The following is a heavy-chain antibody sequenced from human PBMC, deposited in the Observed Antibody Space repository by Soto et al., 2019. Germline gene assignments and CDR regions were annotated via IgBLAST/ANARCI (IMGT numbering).Heavy chain of an antibody. CDR3: AKVDKDIVVVPAAIPDGEYYFDY. J-gene: IGHJ4*02. CDR2: IQSGGPT. D-gene: IGHD2-2*01. V-gene: IGHV3-66*01. Sequence: GGSLRLSCAASGFTFSSYSMNWVRQAPGKGLEWVSLIQSGGPTYYADSVKGRFTISRDTSENTLHLQMDSLRAEDTAVYYCAKVDKDIVVVPAAIPDGEYYFDYWGQGTLVTVSS. CDR1: GFTFSSYS.